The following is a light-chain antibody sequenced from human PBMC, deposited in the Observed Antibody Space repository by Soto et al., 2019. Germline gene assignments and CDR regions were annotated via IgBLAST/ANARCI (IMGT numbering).Light chain of an antibody. CDR3: CSFAGTTTYVL. J-gene: IGLJ2*01. Sequence: QSAPTQPASVSGSSGQSITISCTGTSSDVGSYNLVSWFQQHPGKAPRLMIYEVNKRPSGVSNRFSGSKSGYTASLTISGLQAEDEAEYYCCSFAGTTTYVLFGGGTKLTVL. CDR2: EVN. V-gene: IGLV2-23*02. CDR1: SSDVGSYNL.